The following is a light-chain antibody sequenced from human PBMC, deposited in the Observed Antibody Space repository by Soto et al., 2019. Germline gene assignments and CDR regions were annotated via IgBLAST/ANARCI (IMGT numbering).Light chain of an antibody. Sequence: EIVMTQSPATLSVSPGERATLSCRASQSVSSNLAWYQQKPGQAPRLLIYGASTRATGIPARFSGSGSGTEFTLTXXXXXXXXFAIYYCQQXXXXXXLTFGG. CDR2: GAS. CDR3: QQXXXXXXLT. V-gene: IGKV3-15*01. J-gene: IGKJ4*01. CDR1: QSVSSN.